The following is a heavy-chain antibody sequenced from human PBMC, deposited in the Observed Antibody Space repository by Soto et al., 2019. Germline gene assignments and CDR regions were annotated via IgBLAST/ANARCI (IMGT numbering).Heavy chain of an antibody. CDR1: GFTFTNAW. CDR3: TTAGSYFDY. J-gene: IGHJ4*02. V-gene: IGHV3-15*01. D-gene: IGHD2-15*01. Sequence: GSLRLSCAASGFTFTNAWMAWVRQAPGKGLEWVGRIKSKTGGGTTDYAAPVKDRFTISRDDSKNTLYLQMNSLKTEDTAVYYCTTAGSYFDYWGQGTLVTVSS. CDR2: IKSKTGGGTT.